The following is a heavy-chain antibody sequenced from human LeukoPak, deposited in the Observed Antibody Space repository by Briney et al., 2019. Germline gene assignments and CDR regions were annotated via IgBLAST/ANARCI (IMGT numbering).Heavy chain of an antibody. CDR3: ARNVGWYSHDS. V-gene: IGHV3-33*01. CDR2: IWFDESAK. D-gene: IGHD6-19*01. Sequence: GGSLRLSCAASGFTFSSYGMHWVRQAPGKGLEWVAVIWFDESAKYYADSVKGRFTISRDNSKSTLYLQMDSLRAEDTAVYYCARNVGWYSHDSWGQGTLVTVSS. J-gene: IGHJ4*02. CDR1: GFTFSSYG.